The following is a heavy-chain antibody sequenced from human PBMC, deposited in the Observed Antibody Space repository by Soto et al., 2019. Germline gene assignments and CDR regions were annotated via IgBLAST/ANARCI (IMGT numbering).Heavy chain of an antibody. CDR2: SYYSGST. V-gene: IGHV4-59*01. CDR3: ARGVYLSLVRTGWFDP. J-gene: IGHJ5*02. Sequence: SETLSLTCTVSGGSISSYYWSWIRQPPGKGLEWIGYSYYSGSTNYNPSLKSRVTISLDTSKNHFSLRLNSVTSADTAVYYCARGVYLSLVRTGWFDPWGQGTLVTVSS. CDR1: GGSISSYY. D-gene: IGHD3-10*01.